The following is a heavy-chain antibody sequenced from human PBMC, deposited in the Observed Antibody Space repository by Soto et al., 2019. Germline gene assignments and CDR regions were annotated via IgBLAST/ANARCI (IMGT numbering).Heavy chain of an antibody. D-gene: IGHD6-6*01. V-gene: IGHV1-18*01. J-gene: IGHJ6*02. Sequence: ASGKVDFKTSWYTVTNYSITVAGPVPEQGLEWMGWISAYNGDTHYTQRLQGRVTMTTDTSKNQFSLKLSSVTAADTAVYYCARVLRYSSSSGDPNMYGMDVWGQGTTVTVSS. CDR3: ARVLRYSSSSGDPNMYGMDV. CDR2: ISAYNGDT. CDR1: WYTVTNYS.